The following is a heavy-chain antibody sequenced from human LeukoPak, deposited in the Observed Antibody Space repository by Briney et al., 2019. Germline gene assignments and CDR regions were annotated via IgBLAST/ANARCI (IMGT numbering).Heavy chain of an antibody. J-gene: IGHJ3*02. CDR2: INHSGST. Sequence: PSETLSLTCAVYGGSFSGYYWSWIRQPPGKGLEWIGEINHSGSTNYNPSLKRRVTISVDTSKNQFSLKLSSVTAADTAVYYCARGLLDGYTHPAAFDIWGQGTMVTVSS. CDR3: ARGLLDGYTHPAAFDI. CDR1: GGSFSGYY. D-gene: IGHD5-24*01. V-gene: IGHV4-34*01.